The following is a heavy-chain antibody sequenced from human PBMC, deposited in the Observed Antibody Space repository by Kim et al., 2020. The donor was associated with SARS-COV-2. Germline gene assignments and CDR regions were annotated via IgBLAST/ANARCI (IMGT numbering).Heavy chain of an antibody. CDR1: GGSISSSSYY. CDR3: ARASSGWYRDGFDY. V-gene: IGHV4-39*01. J-gene: IGHJ4*02. CDR2: IYYSGST. Sequence: SETLSLTCTVSGGSISSSSYYWGWIRQPPGKGLEWIGSIYYSGSTYYNPSLKSRVTISVDTSKNQFSLKLSSVTAADTAVYYCARASSGWYRDGFDYWGQGTLVTVSS. D-gene: IGHD6-19*01.